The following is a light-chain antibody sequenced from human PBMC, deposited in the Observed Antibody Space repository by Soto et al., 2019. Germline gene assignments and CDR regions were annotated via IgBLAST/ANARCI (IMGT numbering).Light chain of an antibody. V-gene: IGLV2-8*01. J-gene: IGLJ2*01. CDR3: SSYADSNNLV. Sequence: QSVLTQPPSASGSPGQSVTISCTGTSSDVGGYNHVSWYQQPPGKAPKLMIYEVTKRPSGVPDRFSGSKSGNTASLTVSGLQAEDEADYYCSSYADSNNLVFGGGTKLTVL. CDR2: EVT. CDR1: SSDVGGYNH.